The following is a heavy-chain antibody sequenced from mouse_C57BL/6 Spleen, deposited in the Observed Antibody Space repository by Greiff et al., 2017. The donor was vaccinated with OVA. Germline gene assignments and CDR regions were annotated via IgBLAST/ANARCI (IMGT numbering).Heavy chain of an antibody. CDR2: IYPGDGDT. V-gene: IGHV1-82*01. Sequence: QVQLKESGPELVKPGASVKISCKASGYAFSSSWMNWVKQRPGKGLEWIGRIYPGDGDTNYNGKFKGKATLTADKSSSTAYMQLSSLTSEDSAVYFCATISFGYWGQGTTLTVSS. J-gene: IGHJ2*01. CDR3: ATISFGY. CDR1: GYAFSSSW.